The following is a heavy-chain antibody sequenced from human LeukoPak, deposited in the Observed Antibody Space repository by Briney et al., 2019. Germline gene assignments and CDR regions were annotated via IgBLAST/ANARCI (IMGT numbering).Heavy chain of an antibody. CDR1: GGSFSGYY. Sequence: SETLSLTCAVYGGSFSGYYWSWIRQPPGKGLEWIGEINHSGSTNYNPSLKSRVTISVDTSKNHFSLKLSSVTAADTAVYYCARGQDSSGWSIYYYYYMDVWGKGTTVTVSS. CDR3: ARGQDSSGWSIYYYYYMDV. D-gene: IGHD6-19*01. CDR2: INHSGST. V-gene: IGHV4-34*01. J-gene: IGHJ6*03.